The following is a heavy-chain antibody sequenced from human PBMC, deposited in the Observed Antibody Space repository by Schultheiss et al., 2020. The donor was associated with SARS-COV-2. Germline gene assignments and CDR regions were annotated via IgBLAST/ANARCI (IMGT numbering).Heavy chain of an antibody. V-gene: IGHV4-34*01. CDR1: GGSFSGYY. CDR2: INHSGST. CDR3: ARADGDYFDY. J-gene: IGHJ4*02. D-gene: IGHD4-17*01. Sequence: SETLSLTCAVYGGSFSGYYWSWIRQPPGKGLEWIGEINHSGSTNYNPSLKSRVTMSVDTSKNQFSLKLSSVTAADTAVYYCARADGDYFDYWGQGTLVTVSS.